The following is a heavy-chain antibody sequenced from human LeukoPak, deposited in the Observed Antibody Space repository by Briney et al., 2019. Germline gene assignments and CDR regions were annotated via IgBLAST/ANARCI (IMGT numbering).Heavy chain of an antibody. V-gene: IGHV1-2*04. CDR1: GYTFTGYY. Sequence: GASVKVSCKASGYTFTGYYMHWVRQAPGQGLEWMGWINPNSGGTNYAQKFQGWVTMTRDTSISTAYMELSRLRSEDTAVYYCARDNRVRGVNVWFDPWGQGTLVTVSS. J-gene: IGHJ5*02. CDR2: INPNSGGT. D-gene: IGHD3-10*01. CDR3: ARDNRVRGVNVWFDP.